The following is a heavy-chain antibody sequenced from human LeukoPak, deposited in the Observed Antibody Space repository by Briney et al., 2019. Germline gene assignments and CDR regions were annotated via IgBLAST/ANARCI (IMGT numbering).Heavy chain of an antibody. CDR3: ARGEQICSGRLRAFDY. CDR1: GYTFTGYY. V-gene: IGHV1-2*02. CDR2: IDPNSGGT. Sequence: ASVKVSCKASGYTFTGYYMHWVRQAPGQGLEWMGWIDPNSGGTNYAQKFQGRVTMTRDTSISTAYMELSRLRSDDTAVYYCARGEQICSGRLRAFDYWGQGTLVTVSS. J-gene: IGHJ4*02. D-gene: IGHD1-26*01.